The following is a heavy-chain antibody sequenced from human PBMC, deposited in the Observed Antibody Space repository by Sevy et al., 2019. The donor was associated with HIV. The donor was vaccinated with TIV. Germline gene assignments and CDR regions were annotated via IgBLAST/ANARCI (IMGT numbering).Heavy chain of an antibody. CDR3: ARDSEYSSSEAYYYYGMDV. V-gene: IGHV3-30-3*01. J-gene: IGHJ6*02. Sequence: GGSLRLSCAASGFTLSSYAMHWVRQAPGKGLEWVAVISYDGSNKYYAYSVKGRFTISRDNSKNTLYLQMNSLRAEDTAVYYCARDSEYSSSEAYYYYGMDVWGQGTTVTVSS. D-gene: IGHD6-6*01. CDR1: GFTLSSYA. CDR2: ISYDGSNK.